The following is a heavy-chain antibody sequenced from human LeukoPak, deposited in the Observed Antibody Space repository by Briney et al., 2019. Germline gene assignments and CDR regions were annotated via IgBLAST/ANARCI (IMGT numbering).Heavy chain of an antibody. CDR2: ISAYNGNT. CDR1: GYTFTSYG. Sequence: ASVKVSCKASGYTFTSYGISWVRQAPGQGLEWMGWISAYNGNTNYAQKLQGRVTMTTDTSTSTAYMELRSLRSDDTAVYYCARELMTTELYDAFDIWGQGTMVTVSS. CDR3: ARELMTTELYDAFDI. D-gene: IGHD4-17*01. J-gene: IGHJ3*02. V-gene: IGHV1-18*01.